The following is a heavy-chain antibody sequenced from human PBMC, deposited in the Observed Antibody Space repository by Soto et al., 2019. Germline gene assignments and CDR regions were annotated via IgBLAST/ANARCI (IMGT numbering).Heavy chain of an antibody. D-gene: IGHD2-2*01. Sequence: GGSLRLSCVGSGFPFSPYTMHWVRRAPGKGLEWVSYISGTSGTIYYGDSVKGRFTISRDNAKNSLFLQMNSLRVEDTAVYFCTRDAAMAKFDYWGRGTLVTVSS. CDR1: GFPFSPYT. J-gene: IGHJ5*01. CDR2: ISGTSGTI. V-gene: IGHV3-48*01. CDR3: TRDAAMAKFDY.